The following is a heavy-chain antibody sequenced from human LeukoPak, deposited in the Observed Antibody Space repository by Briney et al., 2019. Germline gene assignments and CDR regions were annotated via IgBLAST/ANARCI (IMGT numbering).Heavy chain of an antibody. V-gene: IGHV1-46*01. D-gene: IGHD6-13*01. CDR1: GYTFTSYG. CDR2: INPSGGST. Sequence: ASVKVSCKASGYTFTSYGISWVRQAPGQGLEWMGIINPSGGSTSYAQKFQGRVTMTRDTSTSTVYMELSSLRSEDTAVYYCARVGQGSSFYSVAYYDYWGQGTLVTVSS. J-gene: IGHJ4*02. CDR3: ARVGQGSSFYSVAYYDY.